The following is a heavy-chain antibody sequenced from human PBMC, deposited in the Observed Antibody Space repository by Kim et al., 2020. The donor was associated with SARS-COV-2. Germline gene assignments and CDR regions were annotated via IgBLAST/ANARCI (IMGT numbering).Heavy chain of an antibody. Sequence: YADSVKGRFTITRDNSKNTLYLQMNSLRAEDTAVYYCAKGGGDYFRPFDYWGQGTLVTVSS. D-gene: IGHD4-17*01. CDR3: AKGGGDYFRPFDY. J-gene: IGHJ4*02. V-gene: IGHV3-33*06.